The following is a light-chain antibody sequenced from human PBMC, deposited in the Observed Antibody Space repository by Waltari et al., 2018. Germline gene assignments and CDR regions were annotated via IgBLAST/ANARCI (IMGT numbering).Light chain of an antibody. CDR3: QQYYSSPIT. CDR1: QTVCSNY. J-gene: IGKJ5*01. CDR2: GTT. V-gene: IGKV3-20*01. Sequence: DIVLTQSPCTLSLYQGDRATLSCRASQTVCSNYLVWYQQKPCQAPRLFIYGTTRRATGIPDRFSGSGSGTDFTLTISRLEPEDFAVYYCQQYYSSPITFGQGTRLEIK.